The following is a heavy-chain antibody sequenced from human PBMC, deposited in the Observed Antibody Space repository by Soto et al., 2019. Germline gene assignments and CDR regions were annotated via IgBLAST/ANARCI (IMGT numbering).Heavy chain of an antibody. CDR3: ARRWEYFYMDV. V-gene: IGHV3-74*03. CDR2: INTDGTSP. Sequence: EVQLVESGGALVQPGGSLRLSCAASGFTFSSYWMHWVRQAPGKGLVWVSRINTDGTSPKYADSVKGRFTICRDNAKNTLYLQMNSLRDEDTPVYYCARRWEYFYMDVWGKGTTVTVSS. CDR1: GFTFSSYW. D-gene: IGHD1-26*01. J-gene: IGHJ6*03.